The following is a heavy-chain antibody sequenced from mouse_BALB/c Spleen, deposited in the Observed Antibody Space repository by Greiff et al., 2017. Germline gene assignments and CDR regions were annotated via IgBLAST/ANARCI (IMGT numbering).Heavy chain of an antibody. J-gene: IGHJ1*01. V-gene: IGHV14-1*02. D-gene: IGHD1-3*01. CDR2: IDPENGNT. CDR3: ASKEGWYFDV. CDR1: GFNIKDYY. Sequence: EVKLQESGAELVRPGALVKLSCKASGFNIKDYYMHWVKQRPEQGLEWIGWIDPENGNTIYDPKFQGKASITADTSSNTAYLQLSSLTSEDTAVYYCASKEGWYFDVWGAGTTVTVSS.